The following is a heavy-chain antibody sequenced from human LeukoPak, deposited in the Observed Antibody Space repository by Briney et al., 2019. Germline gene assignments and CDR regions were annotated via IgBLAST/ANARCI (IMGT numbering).Heavy chain of an antibody. D-gene: IGHD6-19*01. V-gene: IGHV3-23*01. CDR2: IFPSGGTT. Sequence: GGSLRLSCAASGFTFSSYGMNWVRQAPGKGVEGVSGIFPSGGTTYYADSVKGRFTFSRDNSKNTLYLQMNSLRAEDTAVYYCAKDRIRYSSGWYMDAWGKGTTVTISS. CDR3: AKDRIRYSSGWYMDA. CDR1: GFTFSSYG. J-gene: IGHJ6*03.